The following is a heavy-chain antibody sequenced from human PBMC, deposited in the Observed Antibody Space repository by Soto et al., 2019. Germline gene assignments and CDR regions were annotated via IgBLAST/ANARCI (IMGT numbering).Heavy chain of an antibody. CDR2: INTYNANT. CDR1: GYTFTNHG. J-gene: IGHJ3*02. V-gene: IGHV1-18*04. D-gene: IGHD3-22*01. CDR3: ARYLVAVSWADAFDI. Sequence: QVQLVQSGTEVKKPGASVKVSCKTSGYTFTNHGINWVRQAPGQGLEWMGWINTYNANTNYAQKLEGLVTIATDPPTATAYRVLRSLSSDDTAVYYCARYLVAVSWADAFDIWGKGTVVTVSS.